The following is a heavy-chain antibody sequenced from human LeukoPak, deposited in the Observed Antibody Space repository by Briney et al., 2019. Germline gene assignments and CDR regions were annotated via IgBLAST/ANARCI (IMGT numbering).Heavy chain of an antibody. Sequence: GGSLRLPCAASGFTFSSYAMHWVRQAPGKGLEWVAVISYDGSNQYYADSVKGRFTISRDNSKNTLYLQMNSLRAEDTAVYYCARDGARDIVVVPAAAGYLDYWGQGTLVTVSS. J-gene: IGHJ4*02. CDR1: GFTFSSYA. D-gene: IGHD2-2*01. V-gene: IGHV3-30*04. CDR3: ARDGARDIVVVPAAAGYLDY. CDR2: ISYDGSNQ.